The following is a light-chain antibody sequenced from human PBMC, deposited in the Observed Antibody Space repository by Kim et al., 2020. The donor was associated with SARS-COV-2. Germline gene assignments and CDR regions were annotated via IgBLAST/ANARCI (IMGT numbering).Light chain of an antibody. CDR3: QQYDNLPPVH. CDR1: QDISNY. CDR2: DAS. V-gene: IGKV1-33*01. Sequence: AAVGDRVTITCQASQDISNYLNWYQQKPGKAPKLLIYDASNLETGVPSRFSGSGSGTEFTFTISSLQPEDIATDYCQQYDNLPPVHFGQGTKLEI. J-gene: IGKJ2*01.